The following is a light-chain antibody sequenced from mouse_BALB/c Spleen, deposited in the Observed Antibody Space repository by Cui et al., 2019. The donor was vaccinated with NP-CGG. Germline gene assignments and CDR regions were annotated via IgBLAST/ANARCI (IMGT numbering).Light chain of an antibody. V-gene: IGLV1*01. CDR1: TGAVTTSNY. CDR3: ALWYSNHWV. CDR2: GTN. J-gene: IGLJ1*01. Sequence: QAVVTQESALTTSPGETVTLTCRSSTGAVTTSNYANWVQEKPDHLFTVLIGGTNNRAPGVPARFSGFLIGDKAALTITGAQTEDEAIYFCALWYSNHWVFGGGTKLTVL.